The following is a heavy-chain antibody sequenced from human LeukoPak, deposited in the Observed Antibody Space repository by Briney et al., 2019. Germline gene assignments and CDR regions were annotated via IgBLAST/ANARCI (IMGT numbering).Heavy chain of an antibody. V-gene: IGHV3-74*03. J-gene: IGHJ4*02. Sequence: PGGSLRLSCAASGFTFSSYWMHWVRQAPGKGLVWVSRIISDGSSTKYADSVKGRFTISRDNAKNTLYLQMNSLRAEDTAVYYCARDLQTAAFDYWGQGTLVTVPA. CDR2: IISDGSST. CDR3: ARDLQTAAFDY. CDR1: GFTFSSYW. D-gene: IGHD6-13*01.